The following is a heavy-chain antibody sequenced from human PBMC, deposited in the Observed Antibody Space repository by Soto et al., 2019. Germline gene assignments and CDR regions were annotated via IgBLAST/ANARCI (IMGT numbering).Heavy chain of an antibody. CDR3: ERPSAGYGYGGF. CDR2: SYYTGGT. D-gene: IGHD2-15*01. J-gene: IGHJ4*01. Sequence: PSETLYLNGSVAGDSISRGSRSCPWTRQPPGNVLEFPVYSYYTGGTNYNPSLKSRVTISVDTSKNQSSLMLTSVTAADTAVYCGERPSAGYGYGGFWGHGILVTVSS. V-gene: IGHV4-61*01. CDR1: GDSISRGSRS.